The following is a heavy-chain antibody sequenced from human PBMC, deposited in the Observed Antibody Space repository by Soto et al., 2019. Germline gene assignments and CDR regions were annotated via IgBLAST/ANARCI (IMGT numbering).Heavy chain of an antibody. CDR2: INVYNAHT. D-gene: IGHD3-10*01. Sequence: GASVKVSCNASGYSFSSYAIRWVRQAPGQGLEWMGWINVYNAHTNYAPTVQGRVTMTRDTSISTAYMELSRLRSDDTAVYYCARSTMVRGAHYYYYGMDVWGQGTTVTVSS. CDR1: GYSFSSYA. J-gene: IGHJ6*02. V-gene: IGHV1-18*04. CDR3: ARSTMVRGAHYYYYGMDV.